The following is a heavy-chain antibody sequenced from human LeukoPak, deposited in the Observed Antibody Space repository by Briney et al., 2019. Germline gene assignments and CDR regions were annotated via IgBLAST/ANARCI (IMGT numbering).Heavy chain of an antibody. J-gene: IGHJ3*02. V-gene: IGHV1-2*02. CDR2: IKPNSGGT. CDR1: GYTFTGYY. D-gene: IGHD3-10*01. Sequence: GASVKVSCKASGYTFTGYYMHWVGQAPGQGVEGMGWIKPNSGGTNYARKFQGRVTMNRERNSRKEYMELSRLRSDDTAVYYCARAARGAFDIWGQGTMVTVSS. CDR3: ARAARGAFDI.